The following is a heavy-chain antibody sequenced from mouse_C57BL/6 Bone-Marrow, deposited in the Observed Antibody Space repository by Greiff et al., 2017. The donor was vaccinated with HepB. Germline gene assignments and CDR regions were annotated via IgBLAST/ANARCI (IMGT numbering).Heavy chain of an antibody. J-gene: IGHJ3*01. Sequence: VQLQQPGAELVKPGASVKMSCKASGYTFTSYWITWVKQRPGQGLAWIGDIYPGSGSTNYNEKFKSKATLTVDTSSSTAYMQRSSLTSEDSAVYYCARLSIYYGNYVLAYWGQGTLVTVSA. CDR2: IYPGSGST. CDR3: ARLSIYYGNYVLAY. D-gene: IGHD2-1*01. V-gene: IGHV1-55*01. CDR1: GYTFTSYW.